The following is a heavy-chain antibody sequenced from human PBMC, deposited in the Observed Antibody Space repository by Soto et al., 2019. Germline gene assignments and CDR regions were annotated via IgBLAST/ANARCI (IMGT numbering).Heavy chain of an antibody. CDR1: GYTFTGYY. CDR3: ARALGYCSSTSCPDS. CDR2: INPNSGGT. V-gene: IGHV1-2*02. J-gene: IGHJ5*01. Sequence: ASVKVSCKASGYTFTGYYMHWVRQAPGQGLEWMGWINPNSGGTNYAQKFQGRVTMTRDTSISTAYMELSRLRSDDTAVYYCARALGYCSSTSCPDSWGQGTLVTVSS. D-gene: IGHD2-2*01.